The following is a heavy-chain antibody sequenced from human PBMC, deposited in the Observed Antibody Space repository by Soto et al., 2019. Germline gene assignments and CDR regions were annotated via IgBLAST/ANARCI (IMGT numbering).Heavy chain of an antibody. CDR3: AKHWDD. J-gene: IGHJ1*01. D-gene: IGHD1-1*01. V-gene: IGHV3-23*01. Sequence: EMQLLESGGALVQPGGSLRLTCAASGFTFTTYDMSWVRQAPGKGLEWVSTVTTTGDNTYYADSVKGRFSISRDNSKNTLSLQMNSLRVEDTALYYCAKHWDDWGQGTLVTVSS. CDR2: VTTTGDNT. CDR1: GFTFTTYD.